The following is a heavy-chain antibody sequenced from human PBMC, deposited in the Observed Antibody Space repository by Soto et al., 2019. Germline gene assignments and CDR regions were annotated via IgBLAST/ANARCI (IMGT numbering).Heavy chain of an antibody. CDR1: GYTFTSYG. J-gene: IGHJ3*02. CDR2: ISAYNGNT. Sequence: GASVKVSFKASGYTFTSYGISWVRQAPGQGLEWMGWISAYNGNTNYAQKLQGRVTMTTDTSTSTAYMELRSLRSDDTAVYYCARDLSPLRGVSSIGIWGQGTMVTVSS. CDR3: ARDLSPLRGVSSIGI. V-gene: IGHV1-18*01. D-gene: IGHD3-10*01.